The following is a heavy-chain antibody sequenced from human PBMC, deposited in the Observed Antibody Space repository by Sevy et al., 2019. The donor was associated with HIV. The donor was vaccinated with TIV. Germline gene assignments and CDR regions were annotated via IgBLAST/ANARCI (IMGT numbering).Heavy chain of an antibody. J-gene: IGHJ4*02. CDR1: GFTFSSYG. CDR2: ISSSSSTM. V-gene: IGHV3-48*01. CDR3: ARTKSNTAMVSSNY. D-gene: IGHD5-18*01. Sequence: GGSLRLSCAASGFTFSSYGMHWVRQAPGQGLEWVSYISSSSSTMYYADSVKGRFTISRDNAKNSLYLQMNTLRAEDTAVYYCARTKSNTAMVSSNYWGQGTLVTVSS.